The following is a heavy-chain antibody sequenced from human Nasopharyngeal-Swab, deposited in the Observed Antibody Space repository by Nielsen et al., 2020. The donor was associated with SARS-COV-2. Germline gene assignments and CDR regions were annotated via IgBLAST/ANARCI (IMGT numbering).Heavy chain of an antibody. CDR3: TSLRVVTLKGMDV. CDR2: IRSKANSYAT. J-gene: IGHJ6*02. Sequence: GGSLRLSCAASGFTFSGSAMHWVRQASGKGLEWVGRIRSKANSYATAYAVSVKGRFTISRDDSKNTAYLQMNSLKTEDTAVYYCTSLRVVTLKGMDVWGQGTTVTVSS. D-gene: IGHD2-21*02. CDR1: GFTFSGSA. V-gene: IGHV3-73*01.